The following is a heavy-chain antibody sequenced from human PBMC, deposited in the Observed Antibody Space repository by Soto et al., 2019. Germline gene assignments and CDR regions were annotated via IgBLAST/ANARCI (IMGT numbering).Heavy chain of an antibody. CDR2: IYYSGST. D-gene: IGHD3-10*01. Sequence: PSETLSLTCAVSGGSISSGGYSWSWIRQPPGKGLEWIGSIYYSGSTYYNPSLKSRVTISVDTSKNQFSLKLSSVTAADTAVYYCARQQSFGESYYYYYGMDVWGQGTTVTVSS. J-gene: IGHJ6*02. V-gene: IGHV4-30-2*03. CDR1: GGSISSGGYS. CDR3: ARQQSFGESYYYYYGMDV.